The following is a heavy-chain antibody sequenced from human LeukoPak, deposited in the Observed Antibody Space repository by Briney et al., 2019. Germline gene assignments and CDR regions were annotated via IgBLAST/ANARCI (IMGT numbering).Heavy chain of an antibody. J-gene: IGHJ3*02. V-gene: IGHV1-69*05. CDR3: AREDANPEAFDI. CDR2: IIPIFGTA. Sequence: SVKVSCKASGGTISSYAISWVRQAPGQGLEWMGGIIPIFGTANYAQKFQGRVTITTDESTSTAYMELSSLRSEDTAVYYCAREDANPEAFDIWGQGTMVTVSS. CDR1: GGTISSYA.